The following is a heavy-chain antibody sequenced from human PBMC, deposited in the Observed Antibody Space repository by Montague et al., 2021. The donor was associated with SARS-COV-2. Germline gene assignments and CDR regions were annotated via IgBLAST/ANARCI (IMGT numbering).Heavy chain of an antibody. CDR2: ISSSGSTI. D-gene: IGHD3-22*01. V-gene: IGHV3-11*04. Sequence: YYWGWIRQAPGKGLEWVSYISSSGSTIYYADSVKGRFTISRDNAKNSLYLQMNSLRAEDTAVYYCASLNYYDSSGYYSEGTPDEYFQHWGQGTLVTVSS. CDR1: YY. CDR3: ASLNYYDSSGYYSEGTPDEYFQH. J-gene: IGHJ1*01.